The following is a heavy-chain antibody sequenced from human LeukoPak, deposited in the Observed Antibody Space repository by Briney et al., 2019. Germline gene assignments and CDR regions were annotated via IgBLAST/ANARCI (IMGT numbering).Heavy chain of an antibody. CDR2: ISGSGGST. Sequence: GGSLRLSXAASGFTFSTYAMTWVRQAPGKGPEWVSGISGSGGSTYYADSVKGRFTISRDNSKNTLYLQMNSLRAEDTAVYYCAREERYYFNYWGQGTLVTVSS. CDR3: AREERYYFNY. D-gene: IGHD1-1*01. CDR1: GFTFSTYA. V-gene: IGHV3-23*01. J-gene: IGHJ4*02.